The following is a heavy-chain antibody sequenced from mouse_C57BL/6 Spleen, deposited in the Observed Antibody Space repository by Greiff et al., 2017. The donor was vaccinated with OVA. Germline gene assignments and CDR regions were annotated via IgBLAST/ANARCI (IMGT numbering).Heavy chain of an antibody. V-gene: IGHV14-4*01. CDR2: IDPENGDT. Sequence: EVQLQQSGAELVRPGASVKLSCTASGFNIKDDYMHWVKQRPEQGLEWIGWIDPENGDTESASKVQGKATITADTSTNTAYLQLSSLTSEDTAVYYGTDRGYDGYTYWYFDVWGTGTTVTVSS. CDR3: TDRGYDGYTYWYFDV. CDR1: GFNIKDDY. J-gene: IGHJ1*03. D-gene: IGHD2-3*01.